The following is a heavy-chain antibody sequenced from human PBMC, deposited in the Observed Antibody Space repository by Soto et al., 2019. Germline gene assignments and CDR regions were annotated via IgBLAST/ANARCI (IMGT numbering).Heavy chain of an antibody. CDR1: GVSLRTSGGG. D-gene: IGHD6-19*01. Sequence: SGHTLANPTQTLPLTCIFSGVSLRTSGGGVGWIRQPPGKALEWLGFIYWNDDKRYSPSLKSRPTITKDSFKNQVVLTMTNMDPVDTATYYCAKSGSSGWYGWFDYWGQGTLVTVSS. CDR2: IYWNDDK. J-gene: IGHJ5*01. V-gene: IGHV2-5*01. CDR3: AKSGSSGWYGWFDY.